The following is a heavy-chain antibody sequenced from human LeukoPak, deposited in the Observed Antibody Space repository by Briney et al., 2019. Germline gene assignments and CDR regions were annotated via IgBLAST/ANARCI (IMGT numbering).Heavy chain of an antibody. CDR3: ARSAPYCSGGSCYRRWFDP. D-gene: IGHD2-15*01. Sequence: ASVKVSCKASGYTFTSYDINWVRQATGQGLEWMGWMNPNSGNTGYAQKFQGRVTMTRNTSISTAYMELSSLRSEDTAVYYCARSAPYCSGGSCYRRWFDPWGQGTLVTVS. V-gene: IGHV1-8*01. CDR2: MNPNSGNT. J-gene: IGHJ5*02. CDR1: GYTFTSYD.